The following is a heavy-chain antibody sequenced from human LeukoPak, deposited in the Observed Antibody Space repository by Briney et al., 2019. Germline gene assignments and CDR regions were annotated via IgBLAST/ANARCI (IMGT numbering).Heavy chain of an antibody. CDR2: INHXXST. CDR1: GGSFSGYY. Sequence: PSETLSLTCAVYGGSFSGYYWSWIRQPPGXXXEWIGEINHXXSTNYNPSLKSRVTISVDTSRNQFSLKLSSVTAADTAVYYCARVPSLYCSSTSCYTRVEPYYYYGMDVWGQGTTVTVSS. V-gene: IGHV4-34*01. CDR3: ARVPSLYCSSTSCYTRVEPYYYYGMDV. D-gene: IGHD2-2*02. J-gene: IGHJ6*02.